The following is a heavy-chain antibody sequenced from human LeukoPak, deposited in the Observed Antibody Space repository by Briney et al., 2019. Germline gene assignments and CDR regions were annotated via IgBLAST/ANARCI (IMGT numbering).Heavy chain of an antibody. CDR2: ISAYNGNT. CDR1: GYTFTSYG. V-gene: IGHV1-18*01. Sequence: ASVKVSCTASGYTFTSYGISWVRQAPGQGLEWMGWISAYNGNTNYAQKLQGRVTMTTDASTSTAYMELRSLRSDDTAVYYCAGLGGNLGAVAFDIWGQGTMVTVSS. D-gene: IGHD4-23*01. J-gene: IGHJ3*02. CDR3: AGLGGNLGAVAFDI.